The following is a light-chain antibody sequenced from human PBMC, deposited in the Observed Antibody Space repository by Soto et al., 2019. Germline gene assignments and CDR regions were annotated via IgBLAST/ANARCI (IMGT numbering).Light chain of an antibody. Sequence: QSVLTQPPSVSGDPGQRVTISCTGTNFNIRAGYEVHWYQHLPGTAPKLLIYGNINRPSGVPDRFSASNSGTSASLAITGLQAEDEADYSCQSYDNGLSGWAFGGGTKVTVL. CDR2: GNI. CDR1: NFNIRAGYE. J-gene: IGLJ2*01. CDR3: QSYDNGLSGWA. V-gene: IGLV1-40*01.